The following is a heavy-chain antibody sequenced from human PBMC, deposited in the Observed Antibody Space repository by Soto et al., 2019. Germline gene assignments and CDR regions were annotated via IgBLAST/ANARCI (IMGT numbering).Heavy chain of an antibody. J-gene: IGHJ4*02. V-gene: IGHV4-59*12. Sequence: SETLSLTCNVSCGSISSYYWNWIRQPPGRGLEWIGYIHYSGTTNYNPSLKSRVTISVDTYKNQFSLKLSSVTAADTAVYYCARAYDSYFDYWGQGTLVSVSS. D-gene: IGHD3-3*01. CDR3: ARAYDSYFDY. CDR2: IHYSGTT. CDR1: CGSISSYY.